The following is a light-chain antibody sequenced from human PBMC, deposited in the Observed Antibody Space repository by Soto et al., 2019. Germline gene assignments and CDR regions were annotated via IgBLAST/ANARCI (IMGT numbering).Light chain of an antibody. J-gene: IGKJ3*01. CDR1: QSVSSY. Sequence: EIVLTQSPATLSLSPGERATLSCRASQSVSSYLAWYQQKPGQAPRLLIYDASNSATGIPARFSGSGSGTDFTLTISSLEPEDFAVYYCQQRSNWFTFGPGTKVDIK. V-gene: IGKV3-11*01. CDR2: DAS. CDR3: QQRSNWFT.